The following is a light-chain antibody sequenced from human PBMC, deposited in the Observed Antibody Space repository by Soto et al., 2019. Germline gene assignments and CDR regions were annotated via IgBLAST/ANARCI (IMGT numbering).Light chain of an antibody. CDR1: SSDIGGYNY. CDR3: CSYAGSSSYV. V-gene: IGLV2-11*01. Sequence: QSVLTHPRSMSGSPGQSGTISCTGNSSDIGGYNYVSWYQQHPGKAPKLMIYTVTKRPSGVPDRFSGSKSDNTASLTISGLQADDEADYYCCSYAGSSSYVFGTGNKVTVL. CDR2: TVT. J-gene: IGLJ1*01.